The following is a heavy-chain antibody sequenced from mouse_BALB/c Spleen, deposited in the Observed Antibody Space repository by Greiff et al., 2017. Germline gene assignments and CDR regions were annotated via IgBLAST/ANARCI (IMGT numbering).Heavy chain of an antibody. CDR3: ARDRSSSPFAY. Sequence: EVKLMESGGGLVQPGGSLRLSCATSGFTFTAYYMRWVRQPPGKALEWLGFIRNKANGYTTEYSASVKGPFTISRDNSQSILYLHMNTLRAEDSATYYCARDRSSSPFAYWGQGTLVTVSA. D-gene: IGHD1-1*01. CDR1: GFTFTAYY. CDR2: IRNKANGYTT. J-gene: IGHJ3*01. V-gene: IGHV7-3*02.